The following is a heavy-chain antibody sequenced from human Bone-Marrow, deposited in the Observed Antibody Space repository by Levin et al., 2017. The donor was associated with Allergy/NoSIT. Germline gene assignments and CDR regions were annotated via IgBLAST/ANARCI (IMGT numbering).Heavy chain of an antibody. D-gene: IGHD3-10*01. Sequence: SETLSLSCAVSGYSISSGYYWGWIRQPPGKGLEWIGSIYHSGGIYYNPSLKSRVTISVDTSKNQFFLKLSSVTAADTAVYYCVRVSYYGSGNYYEYNFDYWGQGTLVTVSS. CDR2: IYHSGGI. CDR3: VRVSYYGSGNYYEYNFDY. J-gene: IGHJ4*02. V-gene: IGHV4-38-2*01. CDR1: GYSISSGYY.